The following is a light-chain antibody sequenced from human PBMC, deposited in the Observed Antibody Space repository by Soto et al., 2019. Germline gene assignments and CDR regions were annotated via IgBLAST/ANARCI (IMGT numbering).Light chain of an antibody. Sequence: SSELTQPPSVSVSPGQTASITCSGDKLGDKYACWYQQKPGQSPVLVIYQDSKRPSGIPARFSGSNSGNTATLTISGTQAMDEADYYCQAWDSSTAVFGTGTKLTVL. CDR1: KLGDKY. V-gene: IGLV3-1*01. CDR3: QAWDSSTAV. J-gene: IGLJ1*01. CDR2: QDS.